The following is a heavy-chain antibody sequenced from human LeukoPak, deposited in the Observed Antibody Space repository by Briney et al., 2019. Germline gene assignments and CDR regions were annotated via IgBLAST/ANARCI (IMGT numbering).Heavy chain of an antibody. V-gene: IGHV1-69*06. CDR3: ARQRGGQYEDGFDI. Sequence: GASVKVSCKASGYTFTSYGISWVRQAPGQGLEWMGGIIPIFGTANYAQKFQGRVTITADKSTSTAYMELSSLRSEDTAVYYCARQRGGQYEDGFDIWGQRTMVTVSS. J-gene: IGHJ3*02. CDR2: IIPIFGTA. CDR1: GYTFTSYG. D-gene: IGHD2-8*01.